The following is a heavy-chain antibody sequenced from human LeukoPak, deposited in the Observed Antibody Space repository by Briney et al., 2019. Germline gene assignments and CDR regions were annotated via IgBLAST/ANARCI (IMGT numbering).Heavy chain of an antibody. V-gene: IGHV4-39*02. J-gene: IGHJ4*02. Sequence: PSETLSLTCTVSGGSISRSNYYWGWIRQPPGKGLEWIGSVYYSGSTYYNPSLKSRVTISVDTSKKQFSLKLSSVTAADTAVYHCARDLLCIAAAGTFPCGFDYWGQGTLVTVSS. CDR3: ARDLLCIAAAGTFPCGFDY. D-gene: IGHD6-13*01. CDR2: VYYSGST. CDR1: GGSISRSNYY.